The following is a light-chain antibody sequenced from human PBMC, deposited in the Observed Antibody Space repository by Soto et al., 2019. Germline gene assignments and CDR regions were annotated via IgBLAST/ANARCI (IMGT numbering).Light chain of an antibody. CDR3: QQSYSTPLT. CDR1: QSISSY. CDR2: AAS. V-gene: IGKV1-39*01. Sequence: DIQMTQSPSSLSASVGDRVTITCRASQSISSYLNWYQQKPGKAPNLLIYAASNLQSGVPSRFSGSGSGTDFTLTIISLQPEDFATYYCQQSYSTPLTFGGGTKVEIK. J-gene: IGKJ4*01.